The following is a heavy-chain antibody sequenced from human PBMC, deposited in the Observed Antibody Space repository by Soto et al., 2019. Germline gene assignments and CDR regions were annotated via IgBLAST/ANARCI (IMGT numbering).Heavy chain of an antibody. J-gene: IGHJ6*02. D-gene: IGHD1-26*01. Sequence: AASVKVSCKASGCTFTSYGISWVRQAPGQGLEWMGWISTYNGNTNYAQKLQGRVTMTTDTSTSTAYMELRSLRSDDTAVYYCARDAVGPIGDYYYYGMDVWGQGTTVTVSS. V-gene: IGHV1-18*01. CDR1: GCTFTSYG. CDR3: ARDAVGPIGDYYYYGMDV. CDR2: ISTYNGNT.